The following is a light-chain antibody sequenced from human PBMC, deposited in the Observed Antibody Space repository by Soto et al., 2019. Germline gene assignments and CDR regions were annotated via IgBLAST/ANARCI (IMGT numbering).Light chain of an antibody. CDR2: SAS. J-gene: IGKJ1*01. V-gene: IGKV1-27*01. Sequence: IQMTQSPSSLSASVGDRVTITCRASQGIRTYLAWYQQKPGKVPKLLIFSASTLQSGVPPRFSGSGSGTDFTLTISSLQPEDVATYYCQKCDSAPWTFGQGTKVDIK. CDR1: QGIRTY. CDR3: QKCDSAPWT.